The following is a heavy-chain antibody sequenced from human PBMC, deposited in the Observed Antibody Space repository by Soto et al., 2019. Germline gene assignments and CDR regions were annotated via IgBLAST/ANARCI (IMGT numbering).Heavy chain of an antibody. V-gene: IGHV3-48*03. D-gene: IGHD3-22*01. CDR1: GFTFSSYE. Sequence: PGGSLKLSCVASGFTFSSYEMNWVRQAPGKGLEWVSYISSSGSTIYYTDSVKGRFAISRDNAKNSLYLQMSSLRAEDTAVYYCARDLRLYDRSGYYNHYHYGMDVWGQGTTVTVSS. J-gene: IGHJ6*02. CDR3: ARDLRLYDRSGYYNHYHYGMDV. CDR2: ISSSGSTI.